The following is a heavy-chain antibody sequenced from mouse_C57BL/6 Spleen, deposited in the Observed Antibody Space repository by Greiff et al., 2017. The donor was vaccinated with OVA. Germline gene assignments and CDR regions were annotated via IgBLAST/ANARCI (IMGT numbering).Heavy chain of an antibody. Sequence: QVQLKQPGAELVKPGASVKMSCKASGYTFTSYWITWVKQRPGQGLEWIGDIYPGSGSTNYNEKFKSKATLTVDTSSSTAYMQLSSLTSEDSAVYYCARCHYYGSSTNFDYWGQGTTLTVSS. D-gene: IGHD1-1*01. V-gene: IGHV1-55*01. J-gene: IGHJ2*01. CDR1: GYTFTSYW. CDR3: ARCHYYGSSTNFDY. CDR2: IYPGSGST.